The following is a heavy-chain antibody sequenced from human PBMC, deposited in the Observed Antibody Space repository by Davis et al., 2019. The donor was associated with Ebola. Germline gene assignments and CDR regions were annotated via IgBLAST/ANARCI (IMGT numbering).Heavy chain of an antibody. V-gene: IGHV4-59*01. CDR3: ARDLPAVAGTSY. CDR1: GGSISSYH. D-gene: IGHD6-19*01. J-gene: IGHJ4*02. CDR2: IYYSGST. Sequence: MPSETLSLTCTVSGGSISSYHWSWIRQPPGKGLEWIGYIYYSGSTNYNPSLKSRVTISVDTSKNQFSLKLSSVTAADTAVYYCARDLPAVAGTSYWGQGTLVTVSS.